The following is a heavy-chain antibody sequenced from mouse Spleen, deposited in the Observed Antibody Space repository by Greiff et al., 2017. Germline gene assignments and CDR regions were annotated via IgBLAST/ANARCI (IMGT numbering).Heavy chain of an antibody. CDR1: GFSLTSYG. J-gene: IGHJ4*01. D-gene: IGHD2-1*01. CDR3: AKTNGNPYYYAMDY. Sequence: VQLQQSGPGLVQPSQSLSITCTVSGFSLTSYGVHWVRQSPGKGLEWLGVIWRGGSTDYNAAFMSRLSITKDNSKSQVFFKMNSLQADDTAIYYCAKTNGNPYYYAMDYWGQGTSVTVSS. V-gene: IGHV2-5*01. CDR2: IWRGGST.